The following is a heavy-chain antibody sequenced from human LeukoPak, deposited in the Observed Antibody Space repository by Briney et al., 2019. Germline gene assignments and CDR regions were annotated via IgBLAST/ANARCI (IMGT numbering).Heavy chain of an antibody. D-gene: IGHD1-1*01. CDR2: MYSDGSA. V-gene: IGHV3-53*01. CDR3: ARTIGMTGIDYFDQ. J-gene: IGHJ4*02. CDR1: GFTVSSNY. Sequence: PGGSLRPSCAASGFTVSSNYMSWVRQAPGKGLEWVSVMYSDGSAYYADSVKGRFTISRDNSKNRLFLQMNSLRAEDTAVYFCARTIGMTGIDYFDQGGERTLVTVS.